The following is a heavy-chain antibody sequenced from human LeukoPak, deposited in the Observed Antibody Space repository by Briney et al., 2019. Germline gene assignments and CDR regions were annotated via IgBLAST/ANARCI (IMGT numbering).Heavy chain of an antibody. CDR1: GYRFTSYW. Sequence: PGESLKISCKGSGYRFTSYWIGWVRQMPGKGLECMGIIYPGGSDTRYSPSFQGQVTISADKSISTAYLQWSSLKASDTAMYYCARHPHGGILTGNPTGAFDVWGQGTMVTVSS. D-gene: IGHD3-9*01. V-gene: IGHV5-51*01. CDR3: ARHPHGGILTGNPTGAFDV. J-gene: IGHJ3*01. CDR2: IYPGGSDT.